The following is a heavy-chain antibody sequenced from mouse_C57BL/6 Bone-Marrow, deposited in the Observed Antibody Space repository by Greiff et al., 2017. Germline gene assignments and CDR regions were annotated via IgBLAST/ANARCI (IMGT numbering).Heavy chain of an antibody. CDR2: IDPSDSYT. V-gene: IGHV1-50*01. J-gene: IGHJ3*01. CDR3: ARWIYNDYDWFAY. Sequence: VQLQQSGAELVKPGASVKLSCKASGFTFTSYWMPWVNQRPGQGLEWIGAIDPSDSYTNYNQKFKGKATLTVDTSYSPAYMQLRSLTSEDSAVYYCARWIYNDYDWFAYWCQGTLVTVSA. D-gene: IGHD2-4*01. CDR1: GFTFTSYW.